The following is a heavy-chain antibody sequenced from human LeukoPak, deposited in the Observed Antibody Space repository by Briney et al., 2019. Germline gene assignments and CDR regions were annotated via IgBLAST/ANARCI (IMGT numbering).Heavy chain of an antibody. CDR3: ATYTSAIQYFLH. CDR2: VNPSGGAT. D-gene: IGHD6-19*01. Sequence: GASVKVSCKASGYSFTDYYIHWVRQAPGQGPEWMGWVNPSGGATKYAQKFQDRVTMTRDTSISTAYLELSGLTSDDTAVYYCATYTSAIQYFLHWGLGTLVTVSS. J-gene: IGHJ4*02. CDR1: GYSFTDYY. V-gene: IGHV1-2*02.